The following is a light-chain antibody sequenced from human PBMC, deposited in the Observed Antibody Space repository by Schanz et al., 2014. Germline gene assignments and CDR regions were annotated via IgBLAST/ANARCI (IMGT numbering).Light chain of an antibody. CDR3: SSYAGSNNLRVV. J-gene: IGLJ2*01. CDR2: DVS. Sequence: QSALTQPRSVSGSPGQSVTISCTGTSSDVGGYNYVSWYQQHPGKAPKLMIYDVSKRPSGVPDRFSGCKSVNTASLNISGLQAEDEADYYCSSYAGSNNLRVVFGGGTKLTVL. V-gene: IGLV2-11*01. CDR1: SSDVGGYNY.